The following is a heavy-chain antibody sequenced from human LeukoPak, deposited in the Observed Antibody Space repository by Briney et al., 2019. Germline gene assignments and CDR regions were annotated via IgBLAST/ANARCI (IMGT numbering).Heavy chain of an antibody. CDR2: INHSGST. J-gene: IGHJ4*02. CDR1: GGSFSGYY. CDR3: ARIYGSGSYYRDFDY. V-gene: IGHV4-34*01. D-gene: IGHD3-10*01. Sequence: SETLSLTCAVYGGSFSGYYWSWIRQPPGKGLEWIGEINHSGSTNYNPSLKSRVTISVDTSKNQFSLKLSSVTAADTAVYYCARIYGSGSYYRDFDYWGQGTLVTVSS.